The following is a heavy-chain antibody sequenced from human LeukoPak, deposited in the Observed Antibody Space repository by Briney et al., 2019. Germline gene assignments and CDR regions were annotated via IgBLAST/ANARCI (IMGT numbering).Heavy chain of an antibody. J-gene: IGHJ4*02. V-gene: IGHV3-48*03. Sequence: WGSLRLSCAASGFTFSSYEMNWVRQAPGKGLEWVSYISSSGSTIYYAGSVKGRFTISRDNAKNSLYLQMNSLRAEDTAVYYCAREHCSSTSCSYFDYWGQGTLVTVSS. CDR1: GFTFSSYE. D-gene: IGHD2-2*01. CDR2: ISSSGSTI. CDR3: AREHCSSTSCSYFDY.